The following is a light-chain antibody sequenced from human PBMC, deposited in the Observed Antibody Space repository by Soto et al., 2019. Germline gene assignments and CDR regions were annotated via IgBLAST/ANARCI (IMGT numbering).Light chain of an antibody. V-gene: IGKV3-11*01. Sequence: EIVLTQSPATLSLSPGERAALSCRASQGVGRFLAWYQQKPGQAPRLLIYDASNRATGIPARFSGSGSGTDFTLAINNLEPEDFAVYYCQQRSGWPLTFGGGTKVEIK. CDR1: QGVGRF. CDR2: DAS. CDR3: QQRSGWPLT. J-gene: IGKJ4*01.